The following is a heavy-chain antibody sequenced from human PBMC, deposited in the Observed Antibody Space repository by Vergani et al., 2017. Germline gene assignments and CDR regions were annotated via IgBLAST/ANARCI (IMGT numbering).Heavy chain of an antibody. CDR3: AMLERRRGTWFDR. Sequence: QVQLVQSGAAVKKPGASVKVSCKASGYTFTSYDINWLRQATGQGLEWMGWMNPNSGNTGYAQKFQGRVTMNRNTSISTAYMELRSLRSEDTAVYYCAMLERRRGTWFDRWGQGTLVTVSS. CDR2: MNPNSGNT. V-gene: IGHV1-8*01. J-gene: IGHJ5*02. CDR1: GYTFTSYD. D-gene: IGHD1-1*01.